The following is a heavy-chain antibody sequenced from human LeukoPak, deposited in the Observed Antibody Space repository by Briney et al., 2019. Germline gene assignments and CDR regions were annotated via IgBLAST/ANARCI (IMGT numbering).Heavy chain of an antibody. CDR2: IYHSGST. Sequence: TPSETLSLTCTVSGGSISSGGYYRSWIRQPPGKGLEWIGYIYHSGSTYYNPSLKSRVTISLDTSKNQFSLKLTSVTAIDTAVYYCARYVSGSPGAFDIWGQGTMVTVSS. J-gene: IGHJ3*02. V-gene: IGHV4-30-2*01. CDR1: GGSISSGGYY. CDR3: ARYVSGSPGAFDI. D-gene: IGHD3-10*01.